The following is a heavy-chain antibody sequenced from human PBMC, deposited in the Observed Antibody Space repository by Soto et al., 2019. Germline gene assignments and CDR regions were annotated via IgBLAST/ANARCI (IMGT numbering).Heavy chain of an antibody. CDR1: GGTFSSYT. CDR3: AILGDIVAGGSGY. J-gene: IGHJ4*02. D-gene: IGHD2-15*01. Sequence: ASVKVSCKASGGTFSSYTISWVRQAPGQGLEWMGRIIPILGIANYAQKFQGRVTITADKSTSTAYMELSSLRSEDTAVYYCAILGDIVAGGSGYWGQGTLVTVSS. CDR2: IIPILGIA. V-gene: IGHV1-69*02.